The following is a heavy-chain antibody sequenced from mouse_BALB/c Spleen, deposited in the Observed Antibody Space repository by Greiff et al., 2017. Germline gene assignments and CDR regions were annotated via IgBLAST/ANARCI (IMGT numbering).Heavy chain of an antibody. V-gene: IGHV1-54*01. CDR2: INPGSGGT. D-gene: IGHD2-2*01. J-gene: IGHJ3*01. CDR1: GYAFTNYL. Sequence: QVQLKQSGAELVRPGTSVKVSCKASGYAFTNYLIEWVKQRPGQGLEWIGVINPGSGGTNYNEKFKGKATLTADKSSSTAYMQLSSLTSDDSAVYFCARSLGYDDWFAYWGQGTLVTVSA. CDR3: ARSLGYDDWFAY.